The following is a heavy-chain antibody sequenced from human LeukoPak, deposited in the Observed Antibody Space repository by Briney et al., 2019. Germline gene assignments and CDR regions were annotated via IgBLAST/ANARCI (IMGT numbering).Heavy chain of an antibody. CDR1: GFTFSSYW. V-gene: IGHV3-74*01. D-gene: IGHD3-10*01. J-gene: IGHJ4*02. CDR2: INSDGSST. Sequence: GGSLRLSCAASGFTFSSYWMHWVRQAPGKGLVGVSRINSDGSSTSYADSVKGRFTISRDNAKNTLYLQMNSLRAEDTAAYYCARKRSGSLDYWGQGTLVTVSS. CDR3: ARKRSGSLDY.